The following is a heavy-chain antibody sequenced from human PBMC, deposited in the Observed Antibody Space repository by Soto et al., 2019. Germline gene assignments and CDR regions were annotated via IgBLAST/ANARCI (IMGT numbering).Heavy chain of an antibody. CDR1: GGSISTYY. CDR2: IYRSGGT. D-gene: IGHD6-13*01. V-gene: IGHV4-4*07. CDR3: ARGAAAGVDYGMDV. Sequence: QVRLRESGPGLVRPSETLSLTCSVSGGSISTYYWSWIRQPAGKGLEWIGRIYRSGGTNFNPSLMGRVSMSVDTSKNQFSLKLSSVVAADTAVYYCARGAAAGVDYGMDVWGQGTTVTVS. J-gene: IGHJ6*02.